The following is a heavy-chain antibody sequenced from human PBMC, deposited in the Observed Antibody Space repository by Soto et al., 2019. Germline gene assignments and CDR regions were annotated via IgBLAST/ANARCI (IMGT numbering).Heavy chain of an antibody. V-gene: IGHV3-30*18. Sequence: GGSLRLSCAASGFTFSSYGMNWVRQAPGKGLEWVAVISYDENNKYYADSVKGRFTISSENSKNTLYLQMNSLRAEDTAVYYCAKVLTGDLDYWGQGTLVNVSS. CDR3: AKVLTGDLDY. D-gene: IGHD7-27*01. CDR2: ISYDENNK. CDR1: GFTFSSYG. J-gene: IGHJ4*02.